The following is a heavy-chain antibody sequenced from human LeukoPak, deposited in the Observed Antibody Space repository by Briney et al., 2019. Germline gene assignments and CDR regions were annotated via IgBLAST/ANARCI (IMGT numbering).Heavy chain of an antibody. CDR3: ARDEGYCSGGSCHDSVYFDY. V-gene: IGHV1-2*02. Sequence: ASVTVSCTASGYTFTFYYMHWVGQAPGQGLEWMGWINPNSGGTNYAQKFQGRVTMTRDTSISTAYMELSRLRSDDTAVYYCARDEGYCSGGSCHDSVYFDYWGQGTLVTVSS. CDR1: GYTFTFYY. D-gene: IGHD2-15*01. CDR2: INPNSGGT. J-gene: IGHJ4*02.